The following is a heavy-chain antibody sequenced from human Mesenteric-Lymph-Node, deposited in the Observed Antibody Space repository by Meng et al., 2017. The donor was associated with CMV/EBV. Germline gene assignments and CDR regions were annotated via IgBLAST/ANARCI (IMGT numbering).Heavy chain of an antibody. V-gene: IGHV4-39*01. CDR1: GDSISSFYY. Sequence: QAPLRGSGPGQVKPSETLPLTCTVSGDSISSFYYWGWIRQPPGRGLEWIGSVHYTGSTYYSPSLKSRVTVSVDTSKNQFSLRLTSVTAADTAVYYCARPFPSWQSPRLDPFGAWGQGTLVTVSS. CDR3: ARPFPSWQSPRLDPFGA. J-gene: IGHJ5*02. CDR2: VHYTGST. D-gene: IGHD6-19*01.